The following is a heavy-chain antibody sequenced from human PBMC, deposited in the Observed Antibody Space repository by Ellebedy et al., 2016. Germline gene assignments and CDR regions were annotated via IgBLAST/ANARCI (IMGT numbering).Heavy chain of an antibody. D-gene: IGHD3-9*01. V-gene: IGHV4-39*01. CDR1: GGSISSSGYY. CDR2: IYYSGST. J-gene: IGHJ5*01. Sequence: SETLSLTCTVSGGSISSSGYYWGWIRQPPGKGLEWIGSIYYSGSTFYNPSLKSRVTVSVDRSQNHFSLSLSSMTAADTAVYYCARHKTGLNWFDSWGQGTLVTVSS. CDR3: ARHKTGLNWFDS.